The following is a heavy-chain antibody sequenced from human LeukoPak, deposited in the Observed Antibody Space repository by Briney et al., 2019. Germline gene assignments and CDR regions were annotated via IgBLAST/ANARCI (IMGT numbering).Heavy chain of an antibody. CDR2: ISGSSTYI. V-gene: IGHV3-21*01. D-gene: IGHD5-12*01. Sequence: GGSLRLSCSASGFTFSTYTMNWVRQAPGKGLEWVSSISGSSTYIYYADSVKGRCTISRDNAKNSLYLQMNSLRAEDTAVYYCARTAYSDYSLGFWGQGTLVTVSS. CDR1: GFTFSTYT. CDR3: ARTAYSDYSLGF. J-gene: IGHJ4*02.